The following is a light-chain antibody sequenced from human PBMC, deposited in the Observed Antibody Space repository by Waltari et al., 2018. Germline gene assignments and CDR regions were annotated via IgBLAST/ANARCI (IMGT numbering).Light chain of an antibody. V-gene: IGKV1-5*03. CDR3: QHDNSVPCT. Sequence: QITQSASTLSASVGDSVRSTCRASQSISSWLAWYQQEPGEAPKFLISTASNLDSEVPSSFSGREAGTEFALSISSLQPDDFATYYCQHDNSVPCTFGQGPKVEIK. J-gene: IGKJ1*01. CDR2: TAS. CDR1: QSISSW.